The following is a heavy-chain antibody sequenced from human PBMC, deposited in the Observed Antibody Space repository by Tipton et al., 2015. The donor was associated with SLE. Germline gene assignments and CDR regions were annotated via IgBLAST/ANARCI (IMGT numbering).Heavy chain of an antibody. CDR3: ALQIEGRRYFYSPIDV. CDR2: IFHSGST. D-gene: IGHD5-24*01. Sequence: GLVKPSGTLSLTCVVSGVSISSENWWSWVRQSPGEGLEWIGEIFHSGSTYYNPSLKSRVTISIDESRNQFSLQVKSVTAADTAVYYCALQIEGRRYFYSPIDVWGQGTTVTVSS. CDR1: GVSISSENW. V-gene: IGHV4-4*02. J-gene: IGHJ6*02.